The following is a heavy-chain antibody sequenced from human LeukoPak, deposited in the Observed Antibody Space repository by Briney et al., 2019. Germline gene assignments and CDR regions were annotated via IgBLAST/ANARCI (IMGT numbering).Heavy chain of an antibody. V-gene: IGHV5-51*01. Sequence: NPGESLKISCKGSGYSFTSYWIGWVRQMPGKGLEWMGIIYPGDSDTRYSPSFQGQVTISADKSISTACLQWSSLKASDTAMYYCASVDTAMVGAGGAFDIWGQGTMVTVSS. J-gene: IGHJ3*02. D-gene: IGHD5-18*01. CDR3: ASVDTAMVGAGGAFDI. CDR2: IYPGDSDT. CDR1: GYSFTSYW.